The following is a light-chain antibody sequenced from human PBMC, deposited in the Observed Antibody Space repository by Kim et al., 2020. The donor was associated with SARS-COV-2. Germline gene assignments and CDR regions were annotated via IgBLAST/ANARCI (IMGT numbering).Light chain of an antibody. CDR1: KLGDKY. CDR2: QDS. J-gene: IGLJ1*01. V-gene: IGLV3-1*01. CDR3: QAWDSSTVV. Sequence: SYELTQPSSVSVSPGQTASITCSGDKLGDKYACWYQKKPGQSPVLVIYQDSKRPSGIPERFSGSNSGNTATLTISGTQAMDEADYYCQAWDSSTVVFGTGTKVTVL.